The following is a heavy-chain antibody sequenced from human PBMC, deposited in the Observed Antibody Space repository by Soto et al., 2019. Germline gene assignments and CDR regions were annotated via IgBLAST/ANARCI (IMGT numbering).Heavy chain of an antibody. Sequence: GGSLRLSCAASGFTFSDYYMSWIRQAPGKGLEWVSYISSSGSTIYYADSVKGRFTISRDNAKNSLYLQMNSLRAEDTAVYYCARVVLSGAFVAYYYYYYMDVWGKGTTVTVSS. CDR3: ARVVLSGAFVAYYYYYYMDV. V-gene: IGHV3-11*01. CDR1: GFTFSDYY. D-gene: IGHD2-21*01. CDR2: ISSSGSTI. J-gene: IGHJ6*03.